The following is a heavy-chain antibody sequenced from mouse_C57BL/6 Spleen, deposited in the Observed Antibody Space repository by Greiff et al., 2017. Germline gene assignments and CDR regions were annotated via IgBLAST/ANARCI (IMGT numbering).Heavy chain of an antibody. Sequence: EVQLKESGPGLVKPSQSLSLTCSVTGYSITSGYYWNWIRQFPGNKLEWMGYISYDGSNNYNPSLKNRISITRDTSKNQFFLKLNSVTTEDTATYYCARDRLGLFAYWGQGTLVTVSA. CDR2: ISYDGSN. J-gene: IGHJ3*01. CDR1: GYSITSGYY. CDR3: ARDRLGLFAY. V-gene: IGHV3-6*01. D-gene: IGHD4-1*01.